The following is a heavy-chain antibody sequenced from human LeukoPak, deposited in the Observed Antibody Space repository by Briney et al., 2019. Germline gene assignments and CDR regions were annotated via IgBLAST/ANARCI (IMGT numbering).Heavy chain of an antibody. D-gene: IGHD1-26*01. CDR1: GFAFSSFA. J-gene: IGHJ4*02. Sequence: PGGSLRLSCAASGFAFSSFAMSWVRQAPGKGLDWVSSISGSGGSTYYADSVKGRFTSPRDSSKDTPDLQMNRLRAEDTAVYYCAKGVGTNKGGYYFYYWGQGTPVTVSS. V-gene: IGHV3-23*01. CDR3: AKGVGTNKGGYYFYY. CDR2: ISGSGGST.